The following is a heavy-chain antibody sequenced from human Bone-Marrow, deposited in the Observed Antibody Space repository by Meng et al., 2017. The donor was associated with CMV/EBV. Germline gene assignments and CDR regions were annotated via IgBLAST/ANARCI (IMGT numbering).Heavy chain of an antibody. CDR1: GFTFSSYW. CDR2: INSDGSST. Sequence: GGSLRLSCAASGFTFSSYWMHWVRQAPGKGLVWVSRINSDGSSTSYADSVKGRFTISRDNSKNTLYLQMNSLRAEDTAVYYCARDSGSSSWPNFQHWGQGTLVTVSS. V-gene: IGHV3-74*01. D-gene: IGHD6-13*01. CDR3: ARDSGSSSWPNFQH. J-gene: IGHJ1*01.